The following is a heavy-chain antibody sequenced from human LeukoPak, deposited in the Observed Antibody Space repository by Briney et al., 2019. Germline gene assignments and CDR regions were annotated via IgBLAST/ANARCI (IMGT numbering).Heavy chain of an antibody. CDR3: ARSGQQLVHPIDY. J-gene: IGHJ4*02. CDR2: IYSGGST. Sequence: GGSLRLSCAASGFTVSSNYMSWVRQAPEKGLEWVSVIYSGGSTYYADSVKGRFTISRDNSKNTLYLQMNSLRAEDTAVYYCARSGQQLVHPIDYCGQGTLVTVSS. CDR1: GFTVSSNY. V-gene: IGHV3-66*02. D-gene: IGHD6-13*01.